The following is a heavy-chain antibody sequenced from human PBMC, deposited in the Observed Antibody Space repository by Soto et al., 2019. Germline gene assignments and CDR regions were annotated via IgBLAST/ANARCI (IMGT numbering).Heavy chain of an antibody. J-gene: IGHJ4*02. CDR2: IGAGAGT. CDR3: GRRGLGLALDY. CDR1: RFTFSRCD. Sequence: WGSLRLSCSASRFTFSRCDMHWIPQATGKGLEWVSAIGAGAGTYYAGSVEGRFTISRENAKSSLYLQMKSQRAEATAVYYCGRRGLGLALDYWDQGILVAVPS. D-gene: IGHD3-16*02. V-gene: IGHV3-13*01.